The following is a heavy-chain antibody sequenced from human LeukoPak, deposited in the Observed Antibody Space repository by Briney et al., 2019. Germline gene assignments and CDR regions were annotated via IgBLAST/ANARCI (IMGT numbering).Heavy chain of an antibody. J-gene: IGHJ4*02. CDR3: ARHSMTLYYFDY. CDR1: GGSISSYY. CDR2: IYYSGST. Sequence: PSETLSLTCTVSGGSISSYYWSWIRQPPGKGLEWIGYIYYSGSTNYNPSLKSRVTISVDTSKNQFSLKLSSVTAADTAVYYCARHSMTLYYFDYWGQGTLVTVSS. V-gene: IGHV4-59*08.